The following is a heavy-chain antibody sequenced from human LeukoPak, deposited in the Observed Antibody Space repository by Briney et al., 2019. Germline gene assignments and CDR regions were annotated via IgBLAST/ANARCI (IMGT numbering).Heavy chain of an antibody. CDR2: IYYSGST. Sequence: SETLSLTCTVSGGSISSYYWSWIRQPPGKGLEWIGYIYYSGSTNYNPSLKSRVTISVDTSENQFSLKLSSVTAADTAVYYCARGTVAGFDYWGQGTLVTVSS. V-gene: IGHV4-59*01. CDR3: ARGTVAGFDY. CDR1: GGSISSYY. D-gene: IGHD6-19*01. J-gene: IGHJ4*02.